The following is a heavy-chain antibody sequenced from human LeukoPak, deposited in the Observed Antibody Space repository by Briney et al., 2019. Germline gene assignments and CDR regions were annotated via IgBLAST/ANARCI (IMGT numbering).Heavy chain of an antibody. CDR1: GGTFSSYA. J-gene: IGHJ3*02. Sequence: GASVKVSCKASGGTFSSYAISWVRQAPGQGLEWMGGIIPILGIANYAQKFQGRVTITADKSTSTAYMELSSLRSEDTAVYYCASYDSSGYYNGAFDIWGQGTMVTVSS. CDR2: IIPILGIA. CDR3: ASYDSSGYYNGAFDI. V-gene: IGHV1-69*04. D-gene: IGHD3-22*01.